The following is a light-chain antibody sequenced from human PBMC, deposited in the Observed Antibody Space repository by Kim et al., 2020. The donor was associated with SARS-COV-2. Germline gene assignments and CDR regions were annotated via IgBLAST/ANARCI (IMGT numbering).Light chain of an antibody. CDR3: QAWDSSTAGVV. CDR1: KLGDKY. V-gene: IGLV3-1*01. CDR2: QDS. J-gene: IGLJ2*01. Sequence: ELTQPPSVSVSPGQTASITCSGDKLGDKYACWYQQKPGQSPVLVIYQDSKRPSGIPERFSGSNSGNTATLTISGTQAMDEADYYCQAWDSSTAGVVFGGGTQLTVL.